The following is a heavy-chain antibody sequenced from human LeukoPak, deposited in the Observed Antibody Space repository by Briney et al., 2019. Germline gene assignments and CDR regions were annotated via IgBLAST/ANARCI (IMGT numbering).Heavy chain of an antibody. V-gene: IGHV3-23*01. Sequence: GRSLRLSCAASGFTFSTYAMSWVRQAPGKGLEWVSVISGSGGITFYADSVKGRFTISRDNSKNTLFLQMNSLRAEDTAVYYCAKDPTDFDNSGQTYFDSWGQGTLVTVSS. CDR3: AKDPTDFDNSGQTYFDS. J-gene: IGHJ4*02. D-gene: IGHD3-22*01. CDR1: GFTFSTYA. CDR2: ISGSGGIT.